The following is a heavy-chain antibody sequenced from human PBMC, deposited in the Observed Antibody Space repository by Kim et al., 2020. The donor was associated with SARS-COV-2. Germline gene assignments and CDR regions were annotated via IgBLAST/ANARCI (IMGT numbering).Heavy chain of an antibody. CDR1: GYSFTNYW. CDR2: IDPSGSYT. Sequence: GESLKISCKGSGYSFTNYWITWVRQMPGKGLEWMGRIDPSGSYTKYSPSLQGRVTISADKSISTAYLQWSSLTASDTAVYYCARGFVARYYDSSGYYEKWCDPWDQGTLVIVSS. J-gene: IGHJ5*02. V-gene: IGHV5-10-1*01. D-gene: IGHD3-22*01. CDR3: ARGFVARYYDSSGYYEKWCDP.